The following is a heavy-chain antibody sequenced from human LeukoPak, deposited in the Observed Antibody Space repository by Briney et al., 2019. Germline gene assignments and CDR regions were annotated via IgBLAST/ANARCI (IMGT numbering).Heavy chain of an antibody. CDR3: ARAEAYYYGSGSYYTPINWFDP. J-gene: IGHJ5*02. CDR2: INHSGST. CDR1: GGSFSGYY. V-gene: IGHV4-34*01. Sequence: SETLSLTCAVYGGSFSGYYWSWIRQPPGKGLEWIGEINHSGSTNYNPSLKSRVTISVDTSKNQFSLKLSSVTAADTAVYYCARAEAYYYGSGSYYTPINWFDPWGQGTLVTVSS. D-gene: IGHD3-10*01.